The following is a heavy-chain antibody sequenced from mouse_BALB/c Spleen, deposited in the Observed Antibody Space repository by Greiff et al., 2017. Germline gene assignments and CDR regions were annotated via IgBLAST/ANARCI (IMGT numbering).Heavy chain of an antibody. Sequence: VKLMESGPGLVAPSQSLSITCTVSGFSLTSYGVHWVRQPPGKGLEWLGVIWAGGSTNYNSALMSRLSISKDNSKSQVFLKMNSLQTDDTAMYYCARGRNGAWFAYWGQGTLVTVSA. V-gene: IGHV2-9*02. J-gene: IGHJ3*01. CDR2: IWAGGST. CDR3: ARGRNGAWFAY. CDR1: GFSLTSYG. D-gene: IGHD1-1*02.